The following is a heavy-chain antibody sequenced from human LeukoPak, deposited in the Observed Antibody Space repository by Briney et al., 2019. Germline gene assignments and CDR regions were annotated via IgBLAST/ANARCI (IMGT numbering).Heavy chain of an antibody. CDR2: IIPIFGTA. CDR1: GGTFSSYA. CDR3: ARATRDDYGDLDAFDI. J-gene: IGHJ3*02. D-gene: IGHD4-17*01. Sequence: ASVKVSCKASGGTFSSYAISWVGQAPGQGLEWMGGIIPIFGTANYAQKFQGRVTITADKSTSTAYMELSSLRSEDTAVYYCARATRDDYGDLDAFDIWGQGTMVTVSS. V-gene: IGHV1-69*06.